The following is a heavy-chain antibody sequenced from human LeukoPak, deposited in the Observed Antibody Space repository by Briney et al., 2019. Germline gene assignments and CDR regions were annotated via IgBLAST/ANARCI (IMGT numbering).Heavy chain of an antibody. CDR1: GFTFSSYS. CDR2: ISSSSSYI. CDR3: ARYGNGAWLAHYSFDI. D-gene: IGHD6-19*01. Sequence: GGSLRLSCAASGFTFSSYSMNWVRQAPGKGLEWVSSISSSSSYIYYADSVKGRFAISRDNAKNSLYLQMNSLRAEDTAVYYCARYGNGAWLAHYSFDIWGQGTMVTVSS. V-gene: IGHV3-21*01. J-gene: IGHJ3*02.